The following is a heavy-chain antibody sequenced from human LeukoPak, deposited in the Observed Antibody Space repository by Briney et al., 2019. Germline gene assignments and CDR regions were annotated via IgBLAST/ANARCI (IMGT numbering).Heavy chain of an antibody. J-gene: IGHJ4*02. D-gene: IGHD3-9*01. V-gene: IGHV3-30-3*01. CDR3: ARDFGWLSGFDN. CDR1: GFTFSSYA. Sequence: GGSLRLSCAASGFTFSSYAIHWVRQAPGKGLEWVAIISYDGTSKYCADSVRGRFTISRDNSKNTLYLQMNSLRAEDTAVYYCARDFGWLSGFDNWGQGTLVTVSS. CDR2: ISYDGTSK.